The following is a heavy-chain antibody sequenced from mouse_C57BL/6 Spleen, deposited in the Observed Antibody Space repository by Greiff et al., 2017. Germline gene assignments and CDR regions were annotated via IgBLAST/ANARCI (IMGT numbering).Heavy chain of an antibody. CDR2: ISDGGSYT. CDR1: GFTFSSYA. Sequence: EVMLVESGGGLVKPGGSLKLSCAASGFTFSSYAMSWVRQTPEKRLEWVATISDGGSYTYYPDNLKGRFTFSRDKAKNNLYLQMCHLKSEDTAMYYCAEDRGMVTSGYYYAMDYWGQGTSVTVSS. V-gene: IGHV5-4*03. J-gene: IGHJ4*01. D-gene: IGHD2-2*01. CDR3: AEDRGMVTSGYYYAMDY.